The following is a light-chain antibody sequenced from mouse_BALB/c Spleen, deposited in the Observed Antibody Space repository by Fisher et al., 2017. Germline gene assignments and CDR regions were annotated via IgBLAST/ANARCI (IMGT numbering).Light chain of an antibody. V-gene: IGKV4-59*01. Sequence: VLTQSTAIMSASPGEKVTMTCSASSSVSYMHWYQQKSGTSPKRWIYDTSKLASGVPARFSGSGSGTSYSLTISSMEAEDAATYYCQQWSSNPPTFGGGTKLEIK. CDR1: SSVSY. CDR3: QQWSSNPPT. CDR2: DTS. J-gene: IGKJ2*01.